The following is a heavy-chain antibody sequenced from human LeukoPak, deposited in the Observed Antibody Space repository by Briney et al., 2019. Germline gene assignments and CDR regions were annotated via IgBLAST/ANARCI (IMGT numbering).Heavy chain of an antibody. J-gene: IGHJ6*02. Sequence: GGSLRLSCAASGFTFSSYAMHWVRQAPGKGLEWVAVISYDGSNKYYANSVKGRFTISRDNSKNTLYLQMNSLRAEDTAVYYCARDRHCGGDCYSPMAYYYYYGMDVWGQGTTVTVSS. D-gene: IGHD2-21*02. CDR3: ARDRHCGGDCYSPMAYYYYYGMDV. CDR2: ISYDGSNK. CDR1: GFTFSSYA. V-gene: IGHV3-30-3*01.